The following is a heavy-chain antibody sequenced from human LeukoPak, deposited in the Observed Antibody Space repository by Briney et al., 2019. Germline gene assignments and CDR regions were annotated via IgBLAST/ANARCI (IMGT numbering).Heavy chain of an antibody. D-gene: IGHD2-15*01. V-gene: IGHV5-51*01. CDR1: GYSFTSHW. CDR3: ARRYCSGSTCYYFDS. CDR2: IYPGDSGT. Sequence: GECLKISCKGSGYSFTSHWIGWVRQMPGKSLEWMGIIYPGDSGTRYSPSFQGQVTISADKSISTAYLQWSSLKASDTAMYYCARRYCSGSTCYYFDSWGQGTLVTVSS. J-gene: IGHJ4*02.